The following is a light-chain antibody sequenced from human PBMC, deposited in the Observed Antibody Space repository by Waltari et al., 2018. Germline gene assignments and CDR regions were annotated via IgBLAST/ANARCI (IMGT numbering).Light chain of an antibody. CDR2: WGS. CDR1: QSVFHTNNKNY. V-gene: IGKV4-1*01. J-gene: IGKJ2*01. Sequence: DIVMTQSPDSLAVSLGESATINCKSSQSVFHTNNKNYLAWYQQKPGPPPKLLLSWGSTRESGVPDRVSGSGSGTDFTLAISSLQAEDVAVYYCQQYYSAPNTFGQGTNVEIK. CDR3: QQYYSAPNT.